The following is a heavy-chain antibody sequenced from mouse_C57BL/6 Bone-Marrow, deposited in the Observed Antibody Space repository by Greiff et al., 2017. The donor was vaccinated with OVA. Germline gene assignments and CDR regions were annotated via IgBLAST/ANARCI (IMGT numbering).Heavy chain of an antibody. CDR3: ATDY. J-gene: IGHJ2*01. CDR2: IYPSDSET. Sequence: QVQLKQPGAELVRPGSSVKLSCKASGYTFTSYWMDWVKQRPGQGLELIGNIYPSDSETHYNQKFKDKATLTVDISSSTAYMQLSSLTSEDSAVYYCATDYWGQGTALTVSS. CDR1: GYTFTSYW. V-gene: IGHV1-61*01.